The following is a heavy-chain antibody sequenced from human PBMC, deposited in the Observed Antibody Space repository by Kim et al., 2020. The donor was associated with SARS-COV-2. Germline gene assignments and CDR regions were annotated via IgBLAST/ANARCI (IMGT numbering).Heavy chain of an antibody. J-gene: IGHJ4*02. CDR3: AKDHESSGWPTFDY. D-gene: IGHD3-22*01. V-gene: IGHV3-33*06. Sequence: ASRKCRFPVSRDNARNTQYLQMDSLRAEDTALYYCAKDHESSGWPTFDYWGQGTLVTVSS.